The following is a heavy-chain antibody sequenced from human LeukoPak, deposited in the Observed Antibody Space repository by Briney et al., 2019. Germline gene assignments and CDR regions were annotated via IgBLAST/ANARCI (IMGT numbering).Heavy chain of an antibody. J-gene: IGHJ4*02. D-gene: IGHD2-15*01. Sequence: SETLSLTCTVSGGSIASSSNYWVWIRQPPGKGLEWIGNIYYTGNTYYNPSLKSRVTISVDTSKNQFSLNLASVTAADTAVYYCARVGVFGYRTRDSCHSPLDYWGQGTLVTVSS. CDR2: IYYTGNT. V-gene: IGHV4-39*07. CDR1: GGSIASSSNY. CDR3: ARVGVFGYRTRDSCHSPLDY.